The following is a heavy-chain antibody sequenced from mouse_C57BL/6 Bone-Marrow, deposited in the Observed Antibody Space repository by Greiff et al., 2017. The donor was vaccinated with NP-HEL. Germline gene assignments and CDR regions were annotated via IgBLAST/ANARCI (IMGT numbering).Heavy chain of an antibody. Sequence: EVKLMESGGGLVQPGGSLSLSCAASGFTFTDYYMSWVRQPPGKALEWLGFIRNKANGYTTEYSASVKGRFTISSDNSQSILYLQMNALRAEDSATYYCARSGGNYFDDWGQGTTLTVAA. CDR2: IRNKANGYTT. V-gene: IGHV7-3*01. J-gene: IGHJ2*01. CDR1: GFTFTDYY. CDR3: ARSGGNYFDD.